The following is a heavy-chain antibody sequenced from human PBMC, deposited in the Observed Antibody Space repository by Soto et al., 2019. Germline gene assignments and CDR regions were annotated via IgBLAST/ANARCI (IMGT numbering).Heavy chain of an antibody. J-gene: IGHJ6*02. CDR1: GGSFSGYY. CDR2: INHSGST. Sequence: PSETLSLTCAVYGGSFSGYYWSWIRQPPGKGLEWIGEINHSGSTNYNPSLKSRVTISVDTSKNQFSLKLSPVTAADTAVYYCALPWFGDAYYYGMDVWGQGTTVTVSS. V-gene: IGHV4-34*01. CDR3: ALPWFGDAYYYGMDV. D-gene: IGHD3-10*01.